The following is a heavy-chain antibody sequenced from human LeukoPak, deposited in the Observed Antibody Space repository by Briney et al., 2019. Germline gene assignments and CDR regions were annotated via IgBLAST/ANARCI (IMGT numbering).Heavy chain of an antibody. Sequence: SGGSLRLSCAASGFTVSSNYMSWVRQAPGKGLEWVSVIYSGGSTYYADSVKGRFTISRDNSKNTLYLQMNSLRAEDTAVYYCARDRFQPPDRYYYDSSGLHYYYYYGMDVWGQGTTVTVSS. CDR3: ARDRFQPPDRYYYDSSGLHYYYYYGMDV. V-gene: IGHV3-66*01. CDR2: IYSGGST. D-gene: IGHD3-22*01. J-gene: IGHJ6*02. CDR1: GFTVSSNY.